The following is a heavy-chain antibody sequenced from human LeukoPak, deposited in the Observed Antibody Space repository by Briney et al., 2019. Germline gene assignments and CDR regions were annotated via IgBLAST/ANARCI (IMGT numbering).Heavy chain of an antibody. CDR1: GGSISSYY. CDR2: IYTSGST. J-gene: IGHJ4*02. V-gene: IGHV4-4*07. CDR3: VKQTQYSSGWFYFDD. D-gene: IGHD6-19*01. Sequence: SETLSLTCTVSGGSISSYYWSWIRQPAGKGLEWIGRIYTSGSTNYNPSLKSRVTMSVDTSKNQFSLQLNSVTPEDTAVYYCVKQTQYSSGWFYFDDWGQGTLVTVSS.